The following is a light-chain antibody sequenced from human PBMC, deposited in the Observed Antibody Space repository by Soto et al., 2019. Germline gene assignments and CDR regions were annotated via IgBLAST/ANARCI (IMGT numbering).Light chain of an antibody. CDR3: QQSYTTPVYT. Sequence: DIQMTQSPSSLSASVGDRVTITCRASQTIIFYLNWYQQKPGQAPRLLIYAASNLQSGVPSRFSGSGSGTEFTLTISSLQPEDFATSFCQQSYTTPVYTFGQGTKVDIK. CDR1: QTIIFY. CDR2: AAS. J-gene: IGKJ2*01. V-gene: IGKV1-39*01.